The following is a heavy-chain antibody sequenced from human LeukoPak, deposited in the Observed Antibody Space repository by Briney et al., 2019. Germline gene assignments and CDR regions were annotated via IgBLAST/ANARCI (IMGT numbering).Heavy chain of an antibody. D-gene: IGHD3-22*01. Sequence: SVKVSCKASGGTFSSYAISWVRQAPGQGLEWMGGIIPIFGTANYAQKFQGRVTITADESTSTAYMELSSLRSEDTAVYYCARVSDSSGYRYNWFDPWGQGTLVTVSS. CDR3: ARVSDSSGYRYNWFDP. V-gene: IGHV1-69*01. CDR2: IIPIFGTA. CDR1: GGTFSSYA. J-gene: IGHJ5*02.